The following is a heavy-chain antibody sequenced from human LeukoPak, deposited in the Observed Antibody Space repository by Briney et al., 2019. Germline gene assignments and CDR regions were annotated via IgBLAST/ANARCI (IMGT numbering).Heavy chain of an antibody. J-gene: IGHJ4*02. D-gene: IGHD1-7*01. V-gene: IGHV3-7*01. Sequence: GGSLRLSCSASGFTFSDYWMIWVRQAPGKGLEWVANIRQDDSEKNYVDSVKGRFTISRDNAKFSLYLQMSSLRAEDTAVYYCATDRKLGTWDTRFNYWGQGTLVTVSS. CDR2: IRQDDSEK. CDR3: ATDRKLGTWDTRFNY. CDR1: GFTFSDYW.